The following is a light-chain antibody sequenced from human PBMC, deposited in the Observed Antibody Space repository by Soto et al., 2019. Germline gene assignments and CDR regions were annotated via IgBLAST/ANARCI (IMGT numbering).Light chain of an antibody. V-gene: IGKV1-39*01. CDR2: AAS. CDR1: QSISSY. Sequence: DIQMTQSPSSLSASVGDRVTITCRASQSISSYLNWYQQKPGKAPKPLIYAASSLQSGVPSRFSGSGSGTDFTLTISSLQPEDFATYYCQQSYSTPYTLGQGIKLEIK. CDR3: QQSYSTPYT. J-gene: IGKJ2*01.